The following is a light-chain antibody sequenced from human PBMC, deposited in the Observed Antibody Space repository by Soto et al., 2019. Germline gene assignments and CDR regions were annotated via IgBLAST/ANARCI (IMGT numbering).Light chain of an antibody. CDR2: DAS. CDR3: QQYNNLPPSIT. J-gene: IGKJ5*01. V-gene: IGKV1-33*01. Sequence: DIQMTQSPSSLSASVGDRVTITCQASHDISNYLNWYPHKPGKAPKLLIYDASNLETGVPSRFSGSGSGTDFTFTISSLQPEDFATYYCQQYNNLPPSITFGQGTRLEIK. CDR1: HDISNY.